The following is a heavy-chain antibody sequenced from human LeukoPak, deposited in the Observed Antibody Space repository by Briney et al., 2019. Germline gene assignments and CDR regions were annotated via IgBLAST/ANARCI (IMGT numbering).Heavy chain of an antibody. CDR2: INTDGRST. V-gene: IGHV3-74*01. D-gene: IGHD1-14*01. J-gene: IGHJ4*02. Sequence: GGPLRLSCAASGFTFSSYWMHWVRQAPGKGLVWVSRINTDGRSTTYADSVKGRFTISRDNAKNTLYLKMNSLTAEDTALYYCARDFGGSRIQPGSDFWGQGSLVTVSS. CDR3: ARDFGGSRIQPGSDF. CDR1: GFTFSSYW.